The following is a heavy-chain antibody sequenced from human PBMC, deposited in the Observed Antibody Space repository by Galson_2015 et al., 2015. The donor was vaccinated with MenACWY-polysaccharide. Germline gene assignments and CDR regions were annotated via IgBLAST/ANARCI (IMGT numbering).Heavy chain of an antibody. V-gene: IGHV3-7*01. Sequence: LRLSCAASGFTFGNFWMSWVRQAPGKGLEWVTSIKQDGSEKYLVDTVKGRFTLSRDDAENSLFRQMNSMRAEDTAVYYCARERWVRGVFFDQWGQGTLVTVSS. J-gene: IGHJ4*02. CDR3: ARERWVRGVFFDQ. CDR2: IKQDGSEK. CDR1: GFTFGNFW. D-gene: IGHD3-10*01.